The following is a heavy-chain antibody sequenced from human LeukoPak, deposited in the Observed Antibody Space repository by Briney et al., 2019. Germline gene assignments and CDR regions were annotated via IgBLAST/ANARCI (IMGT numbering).Heavy chain of an antibody. J-gene: IGHJ4*02. D-gene: IGHD6-6*01. CDR3: ARVSSSMGGAADY. CDR1: GLTFSSYW. Sequence: GGSLRLSCAASGLTFSSYWMSWVRQAPGKGLEWVANIKQGGSEKYYVDSVKGRVTISRDNAKNSVYLEMNSLRAEDTAVYYCARVSSSMGGAADYWGQGTLVTVSS. V-gene: IGHV3-7*01. CDR2: IKQGGSEK.